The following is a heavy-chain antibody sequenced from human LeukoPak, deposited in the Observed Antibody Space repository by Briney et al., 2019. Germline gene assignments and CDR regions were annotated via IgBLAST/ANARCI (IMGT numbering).Heavy chain of an antibody. V-gene: IGHV1-2*02. CDR2: INPDSGGT. CDR3: ARERFYSSGSKSNRVDY. J-gene: IGHJ4*02. Sequence: ASVKVSCKASGYTFTGYYMHWVRQAPGQGLEWMGWINPDSGGTNYGQNFQGRVTMTRDTAINTAYMELSRLRSDDTAVYYCARERFYSSGSKSNRVDYWGQGALVTVSS. CDR1: GYTFTGYY. D-gene: IGHD6-19*01.